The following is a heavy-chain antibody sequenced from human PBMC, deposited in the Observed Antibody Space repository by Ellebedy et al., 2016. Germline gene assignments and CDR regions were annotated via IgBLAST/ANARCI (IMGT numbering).Heavy chain of an antibody. CDR3: AKTSGWGYGEN. CDR2: VNTFSGNT. V-gene: IGHV1-18*04. Sequence: ASVKVSCXASGYTFTTFSITWVRQLLGQELEWMGFVNTFSGNTKFAQKFQGRVSMTTDSSTHTAYMNLRSLRSDGTAMYYCAKTSGWGYGENWGQGTLVTVSS. J-gene: IGHJ4*02. D-gene: IGHD3-10*01. CDR1: GYTFTTFS.